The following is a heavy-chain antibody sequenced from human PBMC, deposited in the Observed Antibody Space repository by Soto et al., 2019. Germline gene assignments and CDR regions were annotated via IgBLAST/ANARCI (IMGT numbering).Heavy chain of an antibody. CDR1: GFTFSSYG. Sequence: QVQLVESGGGVVQPGRSLRLSCAASGFTFSSYGMHLVRQAPGKGLERVAVIWYDGSNKYYAESVKGRFTISRDNSKNTLYRQMSGLRAEDTAVYYCARDAGTAMGARAQHPFGIQTAEPTYYFDYWGQGTLVTVSS. CDR2: IWYDGSNK. V-gene: IGHV3-33*01. CDR3: ARDAGTAMGARAQHPFGIQTAEPTYYFDY. D-gene: IGHD5-18*01. J-gene: IGHJ4*02.